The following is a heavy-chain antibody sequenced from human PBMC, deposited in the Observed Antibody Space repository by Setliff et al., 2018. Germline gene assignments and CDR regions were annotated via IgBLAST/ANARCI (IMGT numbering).Heavy chain of an antibody. Sequence: PGGSLRLSCAASGFTFSTYRMHWVRQAPGKGLEWVAVIWDDGGNKYHAASVKGRFTISRDNSKNTRYLQMNSLRPEDTAVYYGARTWSGSGCYAGLESWGQGTPVTVSS. J-gene: IGHJ4*02. CDR3: ARTWSGSGCYAGLES. V-gene: IGHV3-33*08. D-gene: IGHD2-15*01. CDR2: IWDDGGNK. CDR1: GFTFSTYR.